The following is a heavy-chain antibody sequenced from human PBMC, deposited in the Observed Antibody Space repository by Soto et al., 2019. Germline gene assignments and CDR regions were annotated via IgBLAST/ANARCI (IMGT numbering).Heavy chain of an antibody. CDR2: IFSNDEK. CDR1: GFSLSNARMG. CDR3: ARILAYYYGSGRYLSDV. V-gene: IGHV2-26*01. D-gene: IGHD3-10*01. J-gene: IGHJ4*02. Sequence: GSGPTLVNPTETLTLTCTVSGFSLSNARMGVGWIRQPPGKALEWLAHIFSNDEKSYSTSLKSRLTISKDTSKSQVVLTMTNMDPVDTATYYCARILAYYYGSGRYLSDVRGQGSLVTVSS.